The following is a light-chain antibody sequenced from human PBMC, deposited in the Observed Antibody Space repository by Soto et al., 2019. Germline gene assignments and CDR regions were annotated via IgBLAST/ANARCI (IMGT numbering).Light chain of an antibody. CDR3: QQSYSSPYT. Sequence: IQMPQSPSTLSASVGDRVTITCRASQNINSWLAWYQQKPGKAPKVLMYKASTLESGVPSRFSGSGSGTDFTLTISSLQPEDFATYYCQQSYSSPYTLGQGTKVDIK. CDR1: QNINSW. J-gene: IGKJ2*01. V-gene: IGKV1-5*03. CDR2: KAS.